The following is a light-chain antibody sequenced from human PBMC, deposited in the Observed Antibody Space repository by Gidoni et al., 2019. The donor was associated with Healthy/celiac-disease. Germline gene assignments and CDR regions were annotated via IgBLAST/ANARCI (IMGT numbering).Light chain of an antibody. CDR3: QQYDNLLGT. Sequence: DIQMTKSPSSLSASVGDRVTITCQASQDISNYFNWYQQKPGKAPKLLIYDASNLETGVPSRFSGSGSGTDFTFTISSLQPEDIATYYCQQYDNLLGTFGQGTKLEIK. J-gene: IGKJ2*02. CDR1: QDISNY. CDR2: DAS. V-gene: IGKV1-33*01.